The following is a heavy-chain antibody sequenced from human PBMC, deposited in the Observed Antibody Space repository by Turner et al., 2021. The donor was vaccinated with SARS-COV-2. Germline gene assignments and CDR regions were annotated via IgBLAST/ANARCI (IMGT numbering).Heavy chain of an antibody. CDR3: ARDHRPVVVPAAKRAGSYYYGMDV. CDR1: GFTFSSYS. V-gene: IGHV3-21*01. CDR2: ISSSSSYI. Sequence: EVQLVESGGGLVKPGGSLRLSCAASGFTFSSYSMNWVSQAPGKGLEWFSSISSSSSYIYYADSVKGRFTISRDNAKNSLYLQMNSLRAEDTAVYYCARDHRPVVVPAAKRAGSYYYGMDVWGQGTTVTVSS. D-gene: IGHD2-2*01. J-gene: IGHJ6*02.